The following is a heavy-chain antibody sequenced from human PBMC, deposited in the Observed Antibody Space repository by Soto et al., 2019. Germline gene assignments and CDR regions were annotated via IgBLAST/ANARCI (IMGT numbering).Heavy chain of an antibody. D-gene: IGHD4-17*01. CDR1: GGSISTYY. V-gene: IGHV4-59*01. Sequence: SETLSLTCAVSGGSISTYYWSWIRQPPGKRLEWIGFIYYTGSTSYNPSLKSRVTISVDTSKNQFSLKLSSVTAADTAVYYCARLDYGDYVFQDYGMDVWGQGTTVTVSS. CDR2: IYYTGST. CDR3: ARLDYGDYVFQDYGMDV. J-gene: IGHJ6*02.